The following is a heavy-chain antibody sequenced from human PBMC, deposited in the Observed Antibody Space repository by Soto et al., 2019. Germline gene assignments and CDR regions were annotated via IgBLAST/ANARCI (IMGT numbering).Heavy chain of an antibody. D-gene: IGHD3-3*01. CDR3: ARASLRFLDYYYMDV. J-gene: IGHJ6*03. V-gene: IGHV3-48*01. CDR1: GFTFSNYN. Sequence: GGSLRLSCAASGFTFSNYNMNWVRQAPGKGLEWISYISSSSSTIYYADSVKGRFTISRDNAKNSLYLQMNSLRAEDTAVYYCARASLRFLDYYYMDVWGKGTTVTVSS. CDR2: ISSSSSTI.